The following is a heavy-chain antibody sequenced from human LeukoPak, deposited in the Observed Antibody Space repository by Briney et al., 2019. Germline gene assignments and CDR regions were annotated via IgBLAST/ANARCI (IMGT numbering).Heavy chain of an antibody. CDR1: GDSIRTNNYY. D-gene: IGHD1-26*01. CDR2: ISYGGAT. V-gene: IGHV4-39*01. Sequence: PSETLSLTCTVSGDSIRTNNYYWGWVRQPPGEGLEWIGSISYGGATYYNPSLKSRVTISIDTSKNQFSLKLSSVTAADTAVYYCAAGGELTSFDYWGQGTLVTVSS. J-gene: IGHJ4*02. CDR3: AAGGELTSFDY.